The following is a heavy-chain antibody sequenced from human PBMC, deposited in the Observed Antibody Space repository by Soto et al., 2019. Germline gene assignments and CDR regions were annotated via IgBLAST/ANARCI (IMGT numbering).Heavy chain of an antibody. CDR3: ARAEPYYYDSSPDFDS. J-gene: IGHJ4*02. D-gene: IGHD3-22*01. CDR2: INAGNGNT. CDR1: GCTFTSYA. V-gene: IGHV1-3*01. Sequence: ASVKVSCKASGCTFTSYAMHWVRQAPGQRLEWMGWINAGNGNTKYSQKFQGRVTITRDTSASTAYMELSSLRSEDTAVYYCARAEPYYYDSSPDFDSWGQGTLATVSS.